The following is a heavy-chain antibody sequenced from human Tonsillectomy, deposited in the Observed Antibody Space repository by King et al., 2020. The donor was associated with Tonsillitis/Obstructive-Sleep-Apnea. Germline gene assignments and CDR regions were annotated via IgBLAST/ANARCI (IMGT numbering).Heavy chain of an antibody. Sequence: VQLVESGGGVVQPGRSLILSCAASGFIFSSFVYPWVRQIHVMGLEWLALIPFDVTQIYSAESMKGRFIISRDNSKNMLYLQMNSLRTEDTAVYYCARQREVYGSGSYALAYWGQGTLVTVSS. CDR3: ARQREVYGSGSYALAY. CDR1: GFIFSSFV. D-gene: IGHD3-10*01. J-gene: IGHJ4*02. CDR2: IPFDVTQI. V-gene: IGHV3-30-3*01.